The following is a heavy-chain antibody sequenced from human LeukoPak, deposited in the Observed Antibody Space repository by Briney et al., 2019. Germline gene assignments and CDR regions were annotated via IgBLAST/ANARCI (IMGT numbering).Heavy chain of an antibody. Sequence: GGSLRLSCLASGFTVSSDYMSWVRQAPGKGLEWVSVIYSGGSTYYADSVKGRFTISRDYSKNTLYLQMNSLRAEDTAVYYCARGGPEDAFDIWGQGTMVTVSS. J-gene: IGHJ3*02. CDR1: GFTVSSDY. CDR3: ARGGPEDAFDI. CDR2: IYSGGST. D-gene: IGHD1-14*01. V-gene: IGHV3-66*01.